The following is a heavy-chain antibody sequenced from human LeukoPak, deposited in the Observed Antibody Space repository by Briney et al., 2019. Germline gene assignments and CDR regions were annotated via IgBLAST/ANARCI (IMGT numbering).Heavy chain of an antibody. CDR1: GGTFSSYA. J-gene: IGHJ5*02. CDR3: AKEDSVAVPYYWFGP. V-gene: IGHV1-69*05. CDR2: IIPIFGTA. D-gene: IGHD6-19*01. Sequence: SVKVSCKASGGTFSSYASSWVRQAPGQGLEWMGGIIPIFGTANYAQKFQGRVTITTDESTSTAYMELSSLRSEDTAVYYCAKEDSVAVPYYWFGPWGQGTLVTVSS.